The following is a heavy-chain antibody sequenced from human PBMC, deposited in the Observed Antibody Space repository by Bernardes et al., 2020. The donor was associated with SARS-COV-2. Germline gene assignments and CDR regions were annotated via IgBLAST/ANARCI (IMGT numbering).Heavy chain of an antibody. J-gene: IGHJ5*02. CDR3: ARGTDSSGYGSWFDP. Sequence: YLRLSCAASGFTFSTYWMHWVRQAPGKGLMWVTRIKRDGSMTHSADSVKGRFTVSRDNAKNTLFLQMNSLRVEDTAVYYCARGTDSSGYGSWFDPWGQGTLVTVSS. D-gene: IGHD5-18*01. CDR2: IKRDGSMT. CDR1: GFTFSTYW. V-gene: IGHV3-74*01.